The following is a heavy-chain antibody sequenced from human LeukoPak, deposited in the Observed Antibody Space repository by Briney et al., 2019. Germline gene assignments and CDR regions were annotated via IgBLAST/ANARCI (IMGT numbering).Heavy chain of an antibody. J-gene: IGHJ4*02. V-gene: IGHV4-4*02. D-gene: IGHD6-13*01. CDR3: ARRRIAAAESD. Sequence: SSETLSLTCAVSGGSISSSNWWSWVRQPPGKGLEWIGEINHSGSTNYNPSLKSRVTISVDTSKNQFSLKLSSVTAADTAVYYCARRRIAAAESDWGQGTLVTVSS. CDR1: GGSISSSNW. CDR2: INHSGST.